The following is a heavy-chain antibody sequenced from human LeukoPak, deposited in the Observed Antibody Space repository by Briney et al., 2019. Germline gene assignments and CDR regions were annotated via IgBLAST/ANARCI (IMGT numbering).Heavy chain of an antibody. Sequence: PSETLSLTCTVSGGSISNYYWSWIRQPPGKGLEWIGYIYYSGSTNYNPSLKSRVTISVDTSKNQFSLKLSSVTAADTAVYYCARGGTPYYDFWSGLLGWNWFDPWGQGTLVTVSS. J-gene: IGHJ5*02. CDR3: ARGGTPYYDFWSGLLGWNWFDP. D-gene: IGHD3-3*01. CDR2: IYYSGST. CDR1: GGSISNYY. V-gene: IGHV4-59*08.